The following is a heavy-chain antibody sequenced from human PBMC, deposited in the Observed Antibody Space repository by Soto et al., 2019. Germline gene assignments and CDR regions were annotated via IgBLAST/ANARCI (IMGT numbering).Heavy chain of an antibody. Sequence: EVQLVESGGGLVQPGGSLRLSCAASGFTFSSYSMNWVRQAPGKGLEWVSYISSSSSTIYYADSVKGRFTISRDNAKNSLYLQMNSLRAEDTAVYYCARDPPTPHYGDEENAYYCYYMDVWGKGTTVTVSS. CDR3: ARDPPTPHYGDEENAYYCYYMDV. V-gene: IGHV3-48*01. J-gene: IGHJ6*03. CDR1: GFTFSSYS. CDR2: ISSSSSTI. D-gene: IGHD4-17*01.